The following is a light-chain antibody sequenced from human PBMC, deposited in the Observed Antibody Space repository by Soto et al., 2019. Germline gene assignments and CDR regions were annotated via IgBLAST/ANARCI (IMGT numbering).Light chain of an antibody. CDR2: WAS. J-gene: IGKJ2*01. Sequence: DIVMTQSPDSLAVSLGERATINCKSSQSVLYSSNNKNYLAWYQQRPGQPPKLLIYWASTRESGVPDRFSGSGSGTDWTLRGASLQAEDVAVYYCQQYESTPPTFGQGTKLEIK. CDR3: QQYESTPPT. V-gene: IGKV4-1*01. CDR1: QSVLYSSNNKNY.